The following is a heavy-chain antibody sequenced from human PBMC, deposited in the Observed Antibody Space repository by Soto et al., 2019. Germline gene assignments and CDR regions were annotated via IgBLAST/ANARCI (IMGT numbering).Heavy chain of an antibody. CDR2: INWDSDTI. J-gene: IGHJ6*03. D-gene: IGHD2-2*01. V-gene: IGHV3-9*01. CDR3: AKGFHTNMPLMDV. CDR1: GFTCDDYA. Sequence: EVQLVESGGDLVQPGGSLRLSCAASGFTCDDYAMHLVRQVPGKGLEWVSGINWDSDTIAYAASVRGRFTISRDNAKHSLYLPMNSLRPEDTALSYCAKGFHTNMPLMDVWGKGTTVTVSS.